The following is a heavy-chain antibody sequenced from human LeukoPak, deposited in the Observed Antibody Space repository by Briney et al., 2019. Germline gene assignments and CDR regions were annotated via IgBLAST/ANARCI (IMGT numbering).Heavy chain of an antibody. D-gene: IGHD2-2*01. Sequence: ASVKVSCKASGYTFTNYAVHWVRQAPGQRLKWMGWINAGDGKTNYSQRFQGRVTLTRDTSASTVYMELRSLRSEDTAVYYCARDYCSSTSCLFDYWGQGTLVTVSS. CDR1: GYTFTNYA. CDR3: ARDYCSSTSCLFDY. CDR2: INAGDGKT. J-gene: IGHJ4*02. V-gene: IGHV1-3*01.